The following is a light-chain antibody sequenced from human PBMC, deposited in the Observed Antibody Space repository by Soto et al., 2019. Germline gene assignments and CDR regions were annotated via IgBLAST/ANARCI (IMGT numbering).Light chain of an antibody. CDR3: QQRSNWPPYT. CDR1: QSVSSY. CDR2: DAS. V-gene: IGKV3-11*01. Sequence: EIVLTQSPATLSLSPGERATLSCRASQSVSSYLAWYQQKPGQAPRLLIYDASNRATGIPARFSGSGSGTDFTLAISGLELEDFAVYDCQQRSNWPPYTFGQGTNLEIK. J-gene: IGKJ2*01.